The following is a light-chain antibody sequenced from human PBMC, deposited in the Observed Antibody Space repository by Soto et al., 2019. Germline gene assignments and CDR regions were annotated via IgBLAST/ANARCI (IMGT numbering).Light chain of an antibody. J-gene: IGLJ1*01. V-gene: IGLV3-21*01. Sequence: SYELTQSPSLSVAPGQTATITCGGNNIGSKSVNWYQHKAGQAPVLVMSYDSDRPSGIPERFSGSNSGNTATLTLSRVESGDEAEYYCQVWDTSNDHQVFGSGTKLTVL. CDR2: YDS. CDR3: QVWDTSNDHQV. CDR1: NIGSKS.